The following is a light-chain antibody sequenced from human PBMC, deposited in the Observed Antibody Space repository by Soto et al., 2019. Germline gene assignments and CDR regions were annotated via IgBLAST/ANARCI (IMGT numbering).Light chain of an antibody. CDR1: ISDVGGYNY. CDR2: EVS. Sequence: QSVLTQPPSASGSPGQSVTISCTGTISDVGGYNYVSWYQQHPGKAPKLMIYEVSKRPSGVPDRFSGSKSGNTASLTVSGLQAEDEADYYCNSYAGSNNLIFGGGTKLTVL. CDR3: NSYAGSNNLI. V-gene: IGLV2-8*01. J-gene: IGLJ2*01.